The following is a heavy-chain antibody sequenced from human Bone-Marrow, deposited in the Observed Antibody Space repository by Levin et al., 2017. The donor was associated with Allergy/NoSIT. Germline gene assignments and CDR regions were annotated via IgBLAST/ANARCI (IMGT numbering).Heavy chain of an antibody. CDR1: GFTFSSYW. V-gene: IGHV3-74*01. Sequence: EASVKVSCEGSGFTFSSYWMHWVRQGPGKGLEWVSRISTDGTRTSEADSVKGRFTISRDNAKKTLFLQMNSLRVEDTGVYYCVRVLASYPDSSGYNRRDDAYDVWGNGTLVTVSS. CDR3: VRVLASYPDSSGYNRRDDAYDV. CDR2: ISTDGTRT. J-gene: IGHJ3*01. D-gene: IGHD3-22*01.